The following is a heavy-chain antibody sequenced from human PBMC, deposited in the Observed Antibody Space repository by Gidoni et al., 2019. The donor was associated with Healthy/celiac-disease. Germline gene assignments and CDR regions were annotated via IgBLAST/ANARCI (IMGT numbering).Heavy chain of an antibody. CDR2: ISAYNGNT. D-gene: IGHD6-13*01. CDR1: GYTFTSYG. Sequence: QVQLVQSGAEVKKPGASVKVSCKASGYTFTSYGISWVRQAPGQGLEWMGWISAYNGNTNHAPKLQGRVTMTPDTSTSPASLELRSLRSDGPAVYYCARDSRRWTGNDYWGQGTLVTVSS. V-gene: IGHV1-18*01. CDR3: ARDSRRWTGNDY. J-gene: IGHJ4*02.